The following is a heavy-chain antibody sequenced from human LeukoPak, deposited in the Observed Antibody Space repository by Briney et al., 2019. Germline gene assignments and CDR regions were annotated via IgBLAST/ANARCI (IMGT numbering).Heavy chain of an antibody. CDR3: ARFATGYSYGPDAFDI. V-gene: IGHV3-33*01. CDR1: GFTFSSYG. CDR2: IWYGGSNK. J-gene: IGHJ3*02. D-gene: IGHD5-18*01. Sequence: GRSLRLSCAASGFTFSSYGMHWVRQAPGKGLEWVAVIWYGGSNKYYADSVKGRFTISRDNSKNTLYLLMNSLRAEDTAVYCCARFATGYSYGPDAFDIWGQGTMVTVSS.